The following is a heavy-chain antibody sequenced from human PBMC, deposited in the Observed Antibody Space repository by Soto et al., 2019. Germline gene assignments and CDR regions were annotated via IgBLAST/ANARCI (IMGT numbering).Heavy chain of an antibody. D-gene: IGHD3-22*01. CDR2: VSNPGYP. CDR1: GFCFNNYR. V-gene: IGHV3-21*01. J-gene: IGHJ4*02. CDR3: AREDSIIISPVSDF. Sequence: GGSLRLGRSVSGFCFNNYRINWSRQPPGEGLDXVSSVSNPGYPYRSDPVRGRFTISRDNDKNSVSLQMNSLRAEDTAVYYCAREDSIIISPVSDFWGQGTLVTVSS.